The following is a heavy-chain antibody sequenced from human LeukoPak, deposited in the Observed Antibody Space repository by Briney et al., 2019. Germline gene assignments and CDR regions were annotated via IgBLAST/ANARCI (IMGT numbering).Heavy chain of an antibody. CDR2: IYYSGST. Sequence: PSETLSLTCTVSGGSISSSSYYWGWIRQPPGKGLEWIGSIYYSGSTYYNPSLKSRVTISVDTSKNQFSLKLSSVTAADTAVYYCARAKYYYDNYYFDYWGQGTLVTVSS. V-gene: IGHV4-39*07. J-gene: IGHJ4*02. D-gene: IGHD3-22*01. CDR1: GGSISSSSYY. CDR3: ARAKYYYDNYYFDY.